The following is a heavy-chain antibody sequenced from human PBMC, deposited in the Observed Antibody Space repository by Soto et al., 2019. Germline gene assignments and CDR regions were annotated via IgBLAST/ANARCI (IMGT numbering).Heavy chain of an antibody. D-gene: IGHD3-3*01. CDR2: IIPIFGTA. CDR3: ARDLSDFSAAFDI. CDR1: GGTFSSYA. Sequence: QVQLVQSGAEVKKPGSSVKVSCKASGGTFSSYAISWVRQAPGQGLEWMGGIIPIFGTANYAQKFQGRVTITADEFTSTAYVELSRLRSGDTAVYYCARDLSDFSAAFDIWGQGTMVTVSS. V-gene: IGHV1-69*12. J-gene: IGHJ3*02.